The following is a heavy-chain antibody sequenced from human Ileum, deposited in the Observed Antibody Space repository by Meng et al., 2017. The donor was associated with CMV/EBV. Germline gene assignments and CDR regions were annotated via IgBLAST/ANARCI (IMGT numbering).Heavy chain of an antibody. J-gene: IGHJ4*02. CDR3: AKEEYSISPGLDY. CDR2: IRSGGSDK. CDR1: GFAFSDYG. Sequence: GESLKISCAASGFAFSDYGMHWVRQDPGKGLEWVAFIRSGGSDKYYADSVRGRFTVSRDDFKKTLHLQMSSLRPEDTAMYYCAKEEYSISPGLDYWGQGARVT. D-gene: IGHD3-3*02. V-gene: IGHV3-30*02.